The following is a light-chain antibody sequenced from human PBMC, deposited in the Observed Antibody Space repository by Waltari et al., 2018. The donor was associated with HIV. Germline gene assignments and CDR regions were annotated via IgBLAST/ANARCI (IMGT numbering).Light chain of an antibody. V-gene: IGLV1-51*01. J-gene: IGLJ1*01. CDR1: NSNLGNNY. CDR2: DNE. CDR3: GTWDSSLNLYV. Sequence: QSVLTQPPSVSAAPGQKVSFSCSGGNSNLGNNYVFWYQQLPGRAPRLLIYDNEKRPSGIPDRFSASKAGMSATLDITGLQIVDEADYYCGTWDSSLNLYVFGPGTTVAVL.